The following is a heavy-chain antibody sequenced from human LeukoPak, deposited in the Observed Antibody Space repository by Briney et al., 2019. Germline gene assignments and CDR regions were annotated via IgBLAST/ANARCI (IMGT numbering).Heavy chain of an antibody. J-gene: IGHJ4*02. D-gene: IGHD6-19*01. Sequence: GRSLRLSCAASGFTFDDYAMHWVRQAPGKGLEWVSGISWNSGSIGYADSVKGRFTISRDNAENSLYLQMNSLRAEDTALYYCAKGLKGLKFDYWGQGTLVTVSS. V-gene: IGHV3-9*01. CDR3: AKGLKGLKFDY. CDR2: ISWNSGSI. CDR1: GFTFDDYA.